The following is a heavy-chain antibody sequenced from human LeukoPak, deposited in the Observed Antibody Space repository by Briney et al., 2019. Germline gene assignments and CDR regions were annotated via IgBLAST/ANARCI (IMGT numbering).Heavy chain of an antibody. CDR2: INSDGGST. D-gene: IGHD3-22*01. J-gene: IGHJ4*02. CDR3: ARGILGYYYDSSGSNMLDY. Sequence: GGSLRLSCAASGFTFSGYFMHWLRQAPGKGLVWMSRINSDGGSTTYADSVKGRFTISRDNAKNTLYLQMNSLRAEDTAVYYCARGILGYYYDSSGSNMLDYWGQGTLVTVSS. V-gene: IGHV3-74*01. CDR1: GFTFSGYF.